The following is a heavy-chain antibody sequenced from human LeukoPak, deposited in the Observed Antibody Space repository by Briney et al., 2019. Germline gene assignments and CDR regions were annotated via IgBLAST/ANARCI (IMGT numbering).Heavy chain of an antibody. CDR1: GGSITTYY. J-gene: IGHJ4*02. V-gene: IGHV4-4*07. CDR3: AQGRGDTMIKV. D-gene: IGHD3-22*01. Sequence: SETLSLTCTVSGGSITTYYWNWIRQPAGKGLEWLGRFYTSGNSNNNPSLKSRVTMPVDTSKNQFFLELTSVTAADTAVYYCAQGRGDTMIKVWGQGTLVTVSS. CDR2: FYTSGNS.